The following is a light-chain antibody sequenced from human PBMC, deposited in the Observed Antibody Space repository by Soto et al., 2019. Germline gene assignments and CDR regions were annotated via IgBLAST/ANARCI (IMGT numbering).Light chain of an antibody. CDR3: SSYTSRRTLV. J-gene: IGLJ3*02. Sequence: QSVLTQPASVSGSPGQSITISCTGTDSDVGGYNYVSWYQQHPGKAPKLMIYKVINRPSGVSTRFSGSKSASTASLTISGLQAEDEADYYCSSYTSRRTLVFCGGTKLTVL. V-gene: IGLV2-14*03. CDR1: DSDVGGYNY. CDR2: KVI.